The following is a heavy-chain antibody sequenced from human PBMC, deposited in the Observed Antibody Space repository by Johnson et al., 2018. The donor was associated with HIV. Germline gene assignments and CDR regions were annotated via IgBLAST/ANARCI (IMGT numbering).Heavy chain of an antibody. V-gene: IGHV3-9*01. J-gene: IGHJ3*02. CDR2: ISWNSGSI. Sequence: VQLVESGGGLVQPGRSLRLSCAASGFTFDDYAMHWVRQVPGKGLAWVSSISWNSGSIGYADSVKGRFTISRANATNSQYLQMNSLRAEDAALYYCTKEALCCYDSSGSRHDGGGHAFDIWGQGTKVTVSS. CDR1: GFTFDDYA. D-gene: IGHD3-22*01. CDR3: TKEALCCYDSSGSRHDGGGHAFDI.